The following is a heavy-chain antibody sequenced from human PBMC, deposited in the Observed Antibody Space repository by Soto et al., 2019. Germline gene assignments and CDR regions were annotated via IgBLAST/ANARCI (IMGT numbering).Heavy chain of an antibody. CDR3: AKDRGRTWYEDY. D-gene: IGHD6-13*01. V-gene: IGHV3-23*01. J-gene: IGHJ4*02. CDR1: GFTFSCYA. CDR2: ISGSGNTS. Sequence: PGGSLRLSCAASGFTFSCYAMTWVRQAPGKGLEWVSAISGSGNTSYYADSVKGRFTISRDSSKKMLYLQMNSLRPEDTAVYYCAKDRGRTWYEDYWGQGTLVTVSS.